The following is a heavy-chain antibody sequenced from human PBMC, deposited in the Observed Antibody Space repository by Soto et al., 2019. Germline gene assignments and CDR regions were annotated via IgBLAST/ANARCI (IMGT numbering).Heavy chain of an antibody. Sequence: QVQLQESGPGLVKPSGTLSLTCAVSGASISSTNWWSWVRQPPGKGLEWIGEIYHDGGATYNPSLKSRVTISVDKSKNQFSLKVTSVSAADSAMYYCARLTAKGTASTGYYFDSWGQGTLVTVSS. CDR2: IYHDGGA. CDR1: GASISSTNW. CDR3: ARLTAKGTASTGYYFDS. V-gene: IGHV4-4*02. J-gene: IGHJ4*02. D-gene: IGHD6-13*01.